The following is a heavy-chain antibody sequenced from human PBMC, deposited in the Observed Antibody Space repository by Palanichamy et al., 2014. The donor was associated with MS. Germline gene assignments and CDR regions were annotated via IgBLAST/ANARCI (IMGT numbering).Heavy chain of an antibody. J-gene: IGHJ5*02. CDR3: ARDSGLTTITMSSGWFDP. CDR1: GFSVSSKS. V-gene: IGHV3-66*01. D-gene: IGHD4-11*01. Sequence: EVQLVESGGDLVQPGGSLRLSCAVSGFSVSSKSMAWIRQAPGKGLEWVSIIYSGGATYYAESVKGRFIVSRDDSNDTLCLQMDSLTVEDSALYYCARDSGLTTITMSSGWFDPWGQGTLVTVSS. CDR2: IYSGGAT.